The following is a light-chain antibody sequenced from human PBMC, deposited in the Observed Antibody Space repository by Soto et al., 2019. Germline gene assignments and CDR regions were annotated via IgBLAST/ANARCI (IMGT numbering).Light chain of an antibody. CDR2: AAS. Sequence: EIVLTQSPGTLSLSPGERATLSCRASQSVSSSDLAGYQQKPGQAPRLLIYAASSRATGIPDRFSGSGSGRAFTLTISRLEAEAFPMYYCQRYGNCPTWTFGQGTKVEIK. V-gene: IGKV3-20*01. CDR1: QSVSSSD. J-gene: IGKJ1*01. CDR3: QRYGNCPTWT.